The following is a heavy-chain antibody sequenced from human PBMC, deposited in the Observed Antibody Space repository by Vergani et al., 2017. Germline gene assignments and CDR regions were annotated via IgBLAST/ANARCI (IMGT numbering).Heavy chain of an antibody. V-gene: IGHV4-4*07. D-gene: IGHD3-10*01. J-gene: IGHJ3*02. CDR1: GGSISSYY. Sequence: QVQLQESGPGLVKPSETLSLTCTVSGGSISSYYWSWIRQPAGKGLEWFGRIFTSGSTNYNPSLKSRVTMSVDTPKNQFSLKLSSVTDADTAVYYCAREYIKYHYYYGSAGALDIWGQGTMVTVSS. CDR3: AREYIKYHYYYGSAGALDI. CDR2: IFTSGST.